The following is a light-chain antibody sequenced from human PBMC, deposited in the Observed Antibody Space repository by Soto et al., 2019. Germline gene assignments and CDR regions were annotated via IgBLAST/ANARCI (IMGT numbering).Light chain of an antibody. CDR2: DNN. V-gene: IGLV1-44*01. CDR1: SSNIGSNT. Sequence: QSVLTQPPSASGTPGQRVTISCSGSSSNIGSNTVNWYQQLPGTAPKLLMYDNNQRPSGVPDRFSGSKSGTSASLAISGLQSEDEADYYCAAWDDSLNGLWVFGGGTKVTVL. CDR3: AAWDDSLNGLWV. J-gene: IGLJ3*02.